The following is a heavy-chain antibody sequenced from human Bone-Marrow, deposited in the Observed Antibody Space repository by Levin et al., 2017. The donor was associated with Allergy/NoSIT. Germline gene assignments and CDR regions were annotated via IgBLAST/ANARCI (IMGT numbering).Heavy chain of an antibody. J-gene: IGHJ4*02. CDR3: ARTEMGVRGVLYSY. Sequence: GGSLRLSCAASGFTFSSYSMNWVRQAPGKGLEWVSYISSSSSTIYYADSVKGRFTISRDNAKNSLYLQMNSLRDEDTAVYYCARTEMGVRGVLYSYWGQGTLVTVSS. CDR2: ISSSSSTI. V-gene: IGHV3-48*02. CDR1: GFTFSSYS. D-gene: IGHD3-10*01.